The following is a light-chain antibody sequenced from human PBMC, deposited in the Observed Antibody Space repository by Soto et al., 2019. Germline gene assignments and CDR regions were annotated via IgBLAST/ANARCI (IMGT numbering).Light chain of an antibody. J-gene: IGLJ2*01. Sequence: AVVTQPPSVSAAPGQKVTISCSGSSSNIGNNYVFWYQQLPGTAPKLLIYDNDKRPSGIPDRFSGSKSGTSATLGITGLQTGDEADYYCATWDRSLSVGVFGGGTKLTVL. CDR1: SSNIGNNY. CDR3: ATWDRSLSVGV. V-gene: IGLV1-51*01. CDR2: DND.